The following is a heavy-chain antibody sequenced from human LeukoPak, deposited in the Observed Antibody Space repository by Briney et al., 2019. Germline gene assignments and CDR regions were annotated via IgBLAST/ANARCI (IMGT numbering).Heavy chain of an antibody. J-gene: IGHJ4*02. CDR2: IYYSGGT. CDR1: GGSISSYY. V-gene: IGHV4-59*01. D-gene: IGHD6-19*01. Sequence: PSETLSLTCTVSGGSISSYYWSWIRQPPGKGLEWIGYIYYSGGTNYNPSLKSRVTISVDTSKNQFSLKLSSVTAADTAVYYCARGSISSSGWLVDYWGQGTLVTVSS. CDR3: ARGSISSSGWLVDY.